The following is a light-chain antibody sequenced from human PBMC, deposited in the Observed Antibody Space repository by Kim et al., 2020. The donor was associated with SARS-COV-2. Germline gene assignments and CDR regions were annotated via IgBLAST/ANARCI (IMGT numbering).Light chain of an antibody. Sequence: ASVVDRVTITCRASQSISSYLNWYQQKPGKAPKLLIYAASSLQSGVPSRFSGSGSGTDFTLTISSLQPEDSATYYCQQSYSTLRTFGQGTKVDIK. CDR2: AAS. CDR3: QQSYSTLRT. V-gene: IGKV1-39*01. CDR1: QSISSY. J-gene: IGKJ1*01.